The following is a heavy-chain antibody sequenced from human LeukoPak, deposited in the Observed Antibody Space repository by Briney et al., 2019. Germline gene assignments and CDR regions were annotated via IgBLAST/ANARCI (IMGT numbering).Heavy chain of an antibody. D-gene: IGHD3-3*01. CDR2: ISGSGGST. V-gene: IGHV3-23*01. CDR3: ASSRSGYYDFWSGYSNPRDAFDI. Sequence: GGSLRLSCAASGFTFSSYAMSWVRQAPGKGLEWVSAISGSGGSTYYADSVKGRFTISRDNSKNTLYLQMNSLRAEDTAVYYCASSRSGYYDFWSGYSNPRDAFDIWGQGTMVTVSS. J-gene: IGHJ3*02. CDR1: GFTFSSYA.